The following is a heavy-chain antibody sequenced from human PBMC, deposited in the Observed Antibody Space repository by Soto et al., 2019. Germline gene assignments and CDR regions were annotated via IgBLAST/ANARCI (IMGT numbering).Heavy chain of an antibody. CDR2: IYYSGST. J-gene: IGHJ4*02. CDR3: ARDSKEAYCGGDCYYY. D-gene: IGHD2-21*02. Sequence: PSETLSLTCTVSGGSISSYYWSWIRQPPGKGLEWIGYIYYSGSTNYNPSLKSRVTISVDTSKNQFSLKLSSVTAADTAVYYCARDSKEAYCGGDCYYYWGQGTLVTVS. CDR1: GGSISSYY. V-gene: IGHV4-59*01.